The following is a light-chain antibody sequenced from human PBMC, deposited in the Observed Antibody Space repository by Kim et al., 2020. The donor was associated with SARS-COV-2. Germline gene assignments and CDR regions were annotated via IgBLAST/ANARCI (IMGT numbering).Light chain of an antibody. J-gene: IGKJ2*01. CDR2: DAS. Sequence: SASVGYRVTITCRASQGIRNDLGWYQQTPGKAPNLLIYDASSLQSGVPARFSGSGSGTDFTLTISSLQPEDFATYYCLQDYNYPYTFGQGTKLEI. V-gene: IGKV1-6*01. CDR1: QGIRND. CDR3: LQDYNYPYT.